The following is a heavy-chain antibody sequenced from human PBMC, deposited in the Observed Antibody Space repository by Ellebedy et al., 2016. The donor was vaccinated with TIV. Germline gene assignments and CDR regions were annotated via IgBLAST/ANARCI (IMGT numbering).Heavy chain of an antibody. V-gene: IGHV4-39*07. D-gene: IGHD3-10*01. CDR1: GGSISSSSYY. J-gene: IGHJ3*02. CDR2: IYYSGST. Sequence: SETLSLXXTVSGGSISSSSYYWGWIRQPPGKGLEWIGSIYYSGSTYYNPSLKSRVTISVDTSKNQFSLKLSSVTAADTAVYYCARDSHYSNAFDIWGQGTMVTVSS. CDR3: ARDSHYSNAFDI.